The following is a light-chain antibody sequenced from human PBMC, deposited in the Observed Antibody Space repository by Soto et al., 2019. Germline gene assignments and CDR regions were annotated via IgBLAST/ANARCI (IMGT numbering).Light chain of an antibody. Sequence: DIQLTQSPSSLSASVGDRVTITCRASQSISTYLNWYQQIPGKAPKLLIYAASTLQSGVRSRYSGGGSVTDFTLTISSLQPEDFATYFCQQGYSNPRTFGQGTKLVI. CDR3: QQGYSNPRT. V-gene: IGKV1-39*01. CDR2: AAS. CDR1: QSISTY. J-gene: IGKJ2*02.